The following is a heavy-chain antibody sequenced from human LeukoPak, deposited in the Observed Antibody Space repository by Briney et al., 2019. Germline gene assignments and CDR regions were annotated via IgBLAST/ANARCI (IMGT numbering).Heavy chain of an antibody. V-gene: IGHV3-30-3*01. J-gene: IGHJ5*02. CDR1: GFTFSSYA. D-gene: IGHD2-2*01. CDR2: ISYDGSNK. CDR3: ARDPSWDIVVVPADGALNWFDP. Sequence: PGGSLRLSCAASGFTFSSYAMHWVRQAPGKGLEWVAVISYDGSNKYYADSVKGRFTISRDNSKNTLYLQMNSLRAEDTAVYYCARDPSWDIVVVPADGALNWFDPWGQGTLVTVSS.